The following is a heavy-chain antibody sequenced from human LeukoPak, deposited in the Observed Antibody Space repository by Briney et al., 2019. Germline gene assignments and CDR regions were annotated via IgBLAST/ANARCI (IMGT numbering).Heavy chain of an antibody. D-gene: IGHD4-17*01. J-gene: IGHJ4*02. CDR3: ARDDDYGDYYFDY. Sequence: QAGGSLRLSCAASGFTFSSYWMSWVRQAPGKGLEWVANIKQDGSEKYYVDSVKGRFTISRDNAKNSLYLQMNSLRAEDTAVYYCARDDDYGDYYFDYWGQGTLVTFSS. CDR1: GFTFSSYW. CDR2: IKQDGSEK. V-gene: IGHV3-7*03.